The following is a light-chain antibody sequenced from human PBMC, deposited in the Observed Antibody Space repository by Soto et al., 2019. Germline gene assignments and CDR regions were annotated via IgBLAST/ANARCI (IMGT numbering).Light chain of an antibody. J-gene: IGKJ5*01. CDR1: HILLHSDGKTY. V-gene: IGKV2-29*01. CDR3: QQAISFPIT. Sequence: DIVMTQTPLSLSFTPLQPSSISCKSIHILLHSDGKTYLYWYLQKPGKAPKLLIYAASSLQTGVPSRFSGSGSGTDFTLTISSLQPEDFGTYYCQQAISFPITFGQGTRLEIK. CDR2: AAS.